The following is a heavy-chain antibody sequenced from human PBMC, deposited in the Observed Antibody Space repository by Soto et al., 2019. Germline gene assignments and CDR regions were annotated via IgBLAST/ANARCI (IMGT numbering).Heavy chain of an antibody. CDR3: AKDQDILTGYPMGAFDI. Sequence: GGSLRLSCAASGFTFSSYAMSWVRQAPGKGLEWVSAISGSGGSTYYADSVKGRFTISRDNSKNTLYLQMNSLRAEDTAVYYCAKDQDILTGYPMGAFDIWGQGTMVTVSS. V-gene: IGHV3-23*01. J-gene: IGHJ3*02. CDR2: ISGSGGST. CDR1: GFTFSSYA. D-gene: IGHD3-9*01.